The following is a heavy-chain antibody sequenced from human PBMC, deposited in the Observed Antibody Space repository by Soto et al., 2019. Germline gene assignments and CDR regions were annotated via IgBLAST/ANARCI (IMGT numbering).Heavy chain of an antibody. CDR3: ARGPPLLW. CDR2: IYHSGST. Sequence: SGTLSLTCAFTGFSISSGGYSWSWIRQPPGKGLECIGYIYHSGSTYYNPSLKSRVTISVDRSKNQFSLKLSSVTAADTAVYYCARGPPLLWWSQGTLVTVS. J-gene: IGHJ4*02. D-gene: IGHD2-21*01. V-gene: IGHV4-30-2*01. CDR1: GFSISSGGYS.